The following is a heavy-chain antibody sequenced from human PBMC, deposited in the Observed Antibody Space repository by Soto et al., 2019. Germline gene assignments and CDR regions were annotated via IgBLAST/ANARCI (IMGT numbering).Heavy chain of an antibody. Sequence: EVQVVQSGGGLVQPGGSLSLTCEFSGFTFSSYDMNWLRQAPGKGLEWISYIGRSVTTMSYADSVRGRFTVSRDNAKNAMYLQMNRLRGEDTAGYYCASGQYESLGYWGQGTLVTVSS. V-gene: IGHV3-48*03. D-gene: IGHD3-22*01. CDR1: GFTFSSYD. CDR3: ASGQYESLGY. CDR2: IGRSVTTM. J-gene: IGHJ4*02.